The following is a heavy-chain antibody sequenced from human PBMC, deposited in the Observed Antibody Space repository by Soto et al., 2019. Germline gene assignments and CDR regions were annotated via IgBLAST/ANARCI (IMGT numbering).Heavy chain of an antibody. V-gene: IGHV3-21*01. Sequence: GGSLRLSCAASGVTFSSYSMNWVRQAPGKGLEWVSSISSSSSYIYYADSVKGRFTISRDNAKNSLYLQMNSLRAEDTAVYYCARGYSGYDLYYYYGMDVWGQGTTVTVSS. D-gene: IGHD5-12*01. CDR1: GVTFSSYS. J-gene: IGHJ6*02. CDR2: ISSSSSYI. CDR3: ARGYSGYDLYYYYGMDV.